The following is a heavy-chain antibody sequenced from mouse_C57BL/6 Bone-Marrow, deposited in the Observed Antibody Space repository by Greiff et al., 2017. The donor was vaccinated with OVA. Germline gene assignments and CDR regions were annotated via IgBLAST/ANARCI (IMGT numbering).Heavy chain of an antibody. J-gene: IGHJ1*03. D-gene: IGHD1-1*01. CDR1: GFSLTSYG. CDR3: ARSYYYGSSPGYFDV. V-gene: IGHV2-2*01. CDR2: IWSGGST. Sequence: VKLVESGPGLVQPSQSLSITCTVSGFSLTSYGVHWVRQSPGKGLEWLGVIWSGGSTDYNAAFISRLSISKDNSKSPVFFKMNSLQADDTAIYYCARSYYYGSSPGYFDVWGTGTTVTVSS.